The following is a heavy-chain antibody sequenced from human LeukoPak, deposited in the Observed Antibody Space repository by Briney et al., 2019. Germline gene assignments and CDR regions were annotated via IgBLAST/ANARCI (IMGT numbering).Heavy chain of an antibody. Sequence: SETLSLTCSVSGGSISSRSHYWGWICQSPGKGLEWIGTIYYSGTTFYNPSLQSRVSISVDTSRNQFSLRLNSVTAADTAVYYCARRNDYDIWSGNQYYFDYWGQGTLVTVSS. CDR1: GGSISSRSHY. V-gene: IGHV4-39*01. J-gene: IGHJ4*02. CDR3: ARRNDYDIWSGNQYYFDY. CDR2: IYYSGTT. D-gene: IGHD3-3*01.